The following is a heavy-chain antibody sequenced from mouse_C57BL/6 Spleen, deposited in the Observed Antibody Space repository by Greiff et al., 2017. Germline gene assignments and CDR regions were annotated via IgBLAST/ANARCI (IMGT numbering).Heavy chain of an antibody. V-gene: IGHV2-5*01. CDR2: IWRGGST. D-gene: IGHD2-14*01. CDR3: AKKRGYDAVYAMDY. CDR1: GFSLTSYG. Sequence: VQGVESGPGLVQPSQRLSITCTVSGFSLTSYGVHWVRQSPGKGLEWLGVIWRGGSTDYNAAFMSRLSITKDNAKSQVFFKMNSLQADDTAIYYCAKKRGYDAVYAMDYWGQGTSVTVSS. J-gene: IGHJ4*01.